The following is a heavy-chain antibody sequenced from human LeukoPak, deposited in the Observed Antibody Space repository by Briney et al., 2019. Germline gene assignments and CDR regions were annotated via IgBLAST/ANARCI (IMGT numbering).Heavy chain of an antibody. D-gene: IGHD6-13*01. CDR2: ISGDGGST. Sequence: GGSLRLSCAASGFTFDDYAMHWVRQAPGKGLEWVSLISGDGGSTYYADSVKGRFTISGDNSKNSLYLQMNSLRTEDTALYYCAKNPYSSSWFRVYYYYGMDVWGQGTTVTVSS. J-gene: IGHJ6*02. CDR1: GFTFDDYA. V-gene: IGHV3-43*02. CDR3: AKNPYSSSWFRVYYYYGMDV.